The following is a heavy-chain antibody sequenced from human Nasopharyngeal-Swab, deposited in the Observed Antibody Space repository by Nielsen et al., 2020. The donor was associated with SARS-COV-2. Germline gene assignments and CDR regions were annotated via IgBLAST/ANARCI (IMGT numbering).Heavy chain of an antibody. CDR1: GFTFSSYG. D-gene: IGHD1-14*01. J-gene: IGHJ6*03. CDR2: IWYDGSNK. Sequence: GESLKISCAASGFTFSSYGMHWVRQAPGKGLEWVAVIWYDGSNKYYADSVKGRFTISRDNSKNTLYLQMNSLRAEDTAVYYCARGTGYYYYMDVWGKGTMVTVSS. CDR3: ARGTGYYYYMDV. V-gene: IGHV3-33*01.